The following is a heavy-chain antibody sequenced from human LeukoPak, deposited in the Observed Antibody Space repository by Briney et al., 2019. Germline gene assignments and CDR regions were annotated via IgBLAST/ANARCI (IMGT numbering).Heavy chain of an antibody. J-gene: IGHJ6*02. CDR2: IYTSEST. CDR1: GGSISSYY. V-gene: IGHV4-4*07. Sequence: SETLSLTCTVSGGSISSYYWSWIRQPAGKGLEWIGRIYTSESTNYNPSLKSPVTISVDTSKNQFSLKLSSLTAADTAVYYCARDFVPLWLAHSGSGRMDVWGQGTTVTVSS. CDR3: ARDFVPLWLAHSGSGRMDV. D-gene: IGHD1-26*01.